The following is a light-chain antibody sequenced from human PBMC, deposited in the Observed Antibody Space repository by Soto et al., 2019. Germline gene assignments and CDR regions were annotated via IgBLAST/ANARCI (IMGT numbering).Light chain of an antibody. CDR2: DVS. Sequence: QSALTKPRSVSGSPGQSVTISCTGTSSDVGGYNYVSWYQQHPGKAPKLMIYDVSKRPSGVPDRFSGSKSGNTASLTISGLQAEDEADYYCCSYAGSYTFGVFGTGTKVTVL. CDR3: CSYAGSYTFGV. J-gene: IGLJ1*01. CDR1: SSDVGGYNY. V-gene: IGLV2-11*01.